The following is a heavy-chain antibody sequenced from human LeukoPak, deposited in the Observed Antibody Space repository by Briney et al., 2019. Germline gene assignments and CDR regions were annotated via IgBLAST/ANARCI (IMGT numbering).Heavy chain of an antibody. V-gene: IGHV3-7*01. CDR1: GFTFSSCW. CDR3: AISPWGGPFEY. CDR2: IKGDGSER. J-gene: IGHJ4*02. D-gene: IGHD7-27*01. Sequence: PGGSLRLSCVVSGFTFSSCWMSWVRQAPGKGLEWVANIKGDGSERYYADSVKGRFTISRDNAKNSLYLEMNSLRAEDTAVFYCAISPWGGPFEYWGQGTLVTVSS.